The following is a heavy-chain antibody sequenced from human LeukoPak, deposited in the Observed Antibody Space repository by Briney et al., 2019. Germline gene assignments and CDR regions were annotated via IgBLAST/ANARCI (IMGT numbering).Heavy chain of an antibody. Sequence: GGSLRLSCAASGFTVSSNYMSWVRQAPGKGLVWVSRINTDGSSTSYADSVKGRFTISRDNAKNTLYLQMNSLRAEDTAVYYCASGYSYDFDYWGQGTLVTVSS. D-gene: IGHD5-18*01. CDR2: INTDGSST. CDR1: GFTVSSNY. V-gene: IGHV3-74*01. CDR3: ASGYSYDFDY. J-gene: IGHJ4*02.